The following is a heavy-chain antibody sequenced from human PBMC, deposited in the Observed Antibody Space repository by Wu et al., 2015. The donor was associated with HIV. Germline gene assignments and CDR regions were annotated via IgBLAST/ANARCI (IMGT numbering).Heavy chain of an antibody. D-gene: IGHD3-10*01. V-gene: IGHV1-2*02. J-gene: IGHJ5*02. CDR1: GYTFTGYY. CDR2: INPNSGGT. Sequence: QVQLVQSGAEVKKPGASVKVSCKASGYTFTGYYMHWVRQAPGQGLEWMGWINPNSGGTNYAQKFQGRVTMTRDTSISTAYMELSRLRSDDTAVFYCARGPPXVRGVYNWFDPWGQGTLVTVSS. CDR3: ARGPPXVRGVYNWFDP.